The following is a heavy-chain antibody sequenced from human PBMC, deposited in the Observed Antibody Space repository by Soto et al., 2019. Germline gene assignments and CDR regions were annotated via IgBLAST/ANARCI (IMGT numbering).Heavy chain of an antibody. V-gene: IGHV4-31*03. CDR3: VILRIDTNNYKWCDR. CDR1: GAALNSGNYY. D-gene: IGHD1-20*01. J-gene: IGHJ5*02. Sequence: PSEAQSLICSVSGAALNSGNYYWSWIRQVPGKGLEWIGHIYVTGAVDYHTSLRDRIKISQDTSERQFSLNLRLVTAADTAVYYCVILRIDTNNYKWCDRWGQGTLVTV. CDR2: IYVTGAV.